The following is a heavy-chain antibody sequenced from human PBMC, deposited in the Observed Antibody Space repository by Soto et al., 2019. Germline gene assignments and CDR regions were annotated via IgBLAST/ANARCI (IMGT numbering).Heavy chain of an antibody. Sequence: ASVKVSCKTSGYTFASYAISWVRQAPGQGLEWMGWLSAYNGNTNYAQNLQGRVTVTTDTSTDTAYMELRSLRSDDTAVYYCATVVGAVPYWGQGTLVTVSS. CDR3: ATVVGAVPY. D-gene: IGHD1-26*01. V-gene: IGHV1-18*01. CDR2: LSAYNGNT. J-gene: IGHJ4*02. CDR1: GYTFASYA.